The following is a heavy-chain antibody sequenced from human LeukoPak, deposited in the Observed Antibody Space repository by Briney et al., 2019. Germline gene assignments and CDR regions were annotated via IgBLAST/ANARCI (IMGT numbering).Heavy chain of an antibody. Sequence: SETLSLTCTVSGGSISSYYWSWIRQPQGKGLEWIGSIYYSGSTYYNPSLKSRVTISVDTSKNQFSLKLSSVTAADTAVYYCARLPWAPTVTTPRHVFDYWGQGTLVTVSS. CDR2: IYYSGST. V-gene: IGHV4-59*05. D-gene: IGHD4-17*01. CDR3: ARLPWAPTVTTPRHVFDY. J-gene: IGHJ4*02. CDR1: GGSISSYY.